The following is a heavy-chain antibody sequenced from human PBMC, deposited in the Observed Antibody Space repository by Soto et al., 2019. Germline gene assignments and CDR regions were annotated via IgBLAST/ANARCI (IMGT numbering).Heavy chain of an antibody. CDR1: GGTFKNYA. CDR2: IIPVFEEL. Sequence: QVQLVQSEAEVKKPGSSVKVSCKVFGGTFKNYAISWVGQAPGQGLEWVGGIIPVFEELNYAPKLQGRVTITADEVTSTAHLELGSLTSDDTAVDFCARASDTSGYYYWGQGTLVTVSS. J-gene: IGHJ4*02. V-gene: IGHV1-69*01. CDR3: ARASDTSGYYY. D-gene: IGHD3-22*01.